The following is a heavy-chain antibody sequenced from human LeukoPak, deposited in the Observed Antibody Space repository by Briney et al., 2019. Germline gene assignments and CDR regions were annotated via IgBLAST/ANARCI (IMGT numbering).Heavy chain of an antibody. CDR3: VRSQQLILWGSIDH. Sequence: GESLKISFKGSGYSFSTHWIGWVRQMPGKGLEWMGLIYPGDSDTRYSPSFEGQVTISADKSINTAYLQWRSLKASDTAMYYCVRSQQLILWGSIDHWGQGTLVTVSS. V-gene: IGHV5-51*01. J-gene: IGHJ4*02. D-gene: IGHD3/OR15-3a*01. CDR1: GYSFSTHW. CDR2: IYPGDSDT.